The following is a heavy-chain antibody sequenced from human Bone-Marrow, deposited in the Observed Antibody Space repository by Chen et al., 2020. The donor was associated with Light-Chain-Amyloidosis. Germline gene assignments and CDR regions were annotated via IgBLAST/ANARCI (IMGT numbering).Heavy chain of an antibody. CDR2: INAGNGNT. CDR3: ARDRFYGSGSYYIFDY. D-gene: IGHD3-10*01. V-gene: IGHV1-3*01. Sequence: QVQLVQSGAEVKKPGASVKVPCKASGYTFTNYALHWVRQAPGQRLEWMGWINAGNGNTKYSQKFQGRVTITRDTSASIAYMELSSLRSEDTAVYYCARDRFYGSGSYYIFDYWGQGTLVTVSS. CDR1: GYTFTNYA. J-gene: IGHJ4*02.